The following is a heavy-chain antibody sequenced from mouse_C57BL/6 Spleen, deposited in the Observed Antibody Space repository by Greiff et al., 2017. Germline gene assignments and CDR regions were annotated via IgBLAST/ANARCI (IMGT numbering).Heavy chain of an antibody. CDR3: ARQFITTVVATENYAMDY. CDR2: INSDGGST. D-gene: IGHD1-1*01. V-gene: IGHV5-2*01. J-gene: IGHJ4*01. Sequence: EVHLVESGGGLVQPGESLKLSCESNEYEFPSHDMSWVRKTPEKRLELVAAINSDGGSTYYPDTMERRVIISRDNTKKPLYLQMSSLRSEDTALYYCARQFITTVVATENYAMDYWGQGTSVTVSS. CDR1: EYEFPSHD.